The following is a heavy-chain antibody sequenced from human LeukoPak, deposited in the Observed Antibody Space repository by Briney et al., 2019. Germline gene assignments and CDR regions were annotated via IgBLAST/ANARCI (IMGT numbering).Heavy chain of an antibody. CDR3: VRDEPGRSWYN. V-gene: IGHV3-23*01. CDR1: GFTFSDYH. J-gene: IGHJ4*02. Sequence: GGSLRLSCAASGFTFSDYHMSWVRQAPGKGLGLVSAIVGSSTHYADSVKGRFTISRDNSKNTLYLQMNSLRAEDTAVYYCVRDEPGRSWYNWGQGTLVTVSS. D-gene: IGHD6-13*01. CDR2: IVGSST.